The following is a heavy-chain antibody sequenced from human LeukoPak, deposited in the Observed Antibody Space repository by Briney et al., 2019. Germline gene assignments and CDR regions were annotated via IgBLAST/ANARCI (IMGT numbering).Heavy chain of an antibody. CDR1: GFTFTSSA. Sequence: SVKVSCKASGFTFTSSAVQWVRQARGQRLEWIGWIVVGSGNTNYAQKFRERVTITRDMSTSTAYMELSSLRFEDTAVYYCAAEGISRGYYYYGMDVWGKGTTVTVSS. D-gene: IGHD2/OR15-2a*01. V-gene: IGHV1-58*01. CDR2: IVVGSGNT. J-gene: IGHJ6*04. CDR3: AAEGISRGYYYYGMDV.